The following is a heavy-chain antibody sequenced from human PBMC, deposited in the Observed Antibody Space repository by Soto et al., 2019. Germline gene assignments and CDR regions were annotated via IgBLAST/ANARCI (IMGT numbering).Heavy chain of an antibody. Sequence: SQTLSLTCAISGDSVSSNSAAWNWIRQSPSRGLEWLGRTYYRSKWYNDYAVSVKSRITINPDTSKNQFSLQLNSVSPEDTAVYYCAREFPGYDFWSGYYKYYYYGMDVWGQGTTVTVSS. CDR3: AREFPGYDFWSGYYKYYYYGMDV. D-gene: IGHD3-3*01. CDR1: GDSVSSNSAA. CDR2: TYYRSKWYN. V-gene: IGHV6-1*01. J-gene: IGHJ6*02.